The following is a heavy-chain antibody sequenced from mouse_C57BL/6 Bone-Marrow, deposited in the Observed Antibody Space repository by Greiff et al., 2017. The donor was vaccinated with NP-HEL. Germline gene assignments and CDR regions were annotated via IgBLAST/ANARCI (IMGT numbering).Heavy chain of an antibody. CDR2: ISSGGDYI. V-gene: IGHV5-9-1*02. CDR3: TRNTDLLWSDY. D-gene: IGHD2-1*01. J-gene: IGHJ2*01. CDR1: GFTFSRYA. Sequence: EVKVEESGEGLVKPGGSLKLSCAASGFTFSRYAMSWVRQPPEKRLEWVAYISSGGDYIYYADTVKGRFTISRDNARNTLYLQMSSLKSEDTAMYYCTRNTDLLWSDYWGQGTTRTVSS.